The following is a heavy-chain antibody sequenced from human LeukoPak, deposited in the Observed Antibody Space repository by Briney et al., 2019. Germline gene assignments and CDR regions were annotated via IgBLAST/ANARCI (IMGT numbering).Heavy chain of an antibody. J-gene: IGHJ6*02. V-gene: IGHV3-21*01. Sequence: PGGSLRLSCAASGFTFSSYSMNWVRQAPGKGLEWVSSISSSSSYIYYADSVKGRFTISGDNAKNSLYLQMNSLRAEDTAVYYCARGSGVVVPAASYYGMDVWGQGTTVTVSS. CDR1: GFTFSSYS. D-gene: IGHD2-2*01. CDR3: ARGSGVVVPAASYYGMDV. CDR2: ISSSSSYI.